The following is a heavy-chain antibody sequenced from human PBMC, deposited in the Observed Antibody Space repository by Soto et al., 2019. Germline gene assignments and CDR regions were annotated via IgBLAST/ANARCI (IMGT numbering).Heavy chain of an antibody. CDR2: IYYSGST. V-gene: IGHV4-59*08. D-gene: IGHD5-12*01. CDR1: GGSISSYY. CDR3: ARSDTRGESLRHDY. J-gene: IGHJ4*02. Sequence: SETLSLTCTVSGGSISSYYWSWIRQPPGKGLEWIGYIYYSGSTNYNPSLKSRVTISVDTSKNQFSLKLSSVTAADTAVYYCARSDTRGESLRHDYWGQGTLGTVSS.